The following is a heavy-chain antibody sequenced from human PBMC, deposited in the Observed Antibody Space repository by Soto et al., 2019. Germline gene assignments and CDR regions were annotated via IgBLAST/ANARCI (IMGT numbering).Heavy chain of an antibody. CDR3: AKGIWELLGLCDY. V-gene: IGHV3-9*01. D-gene: IGHD1-26*01. CDR2: ISWNSGSI. J-gene: IGHJ4*02. CDR1: GFTFDDYA. Sequence: PGGSLRLSCAASGFTFDDYAMHWARQAPGKGLEWVSGISWNSGSIGYADSVKGRFTISRVNAKNSLYLQMNSLRAEDTALYYCAKGIWELLGLCDYWGQGTLVTVSS.